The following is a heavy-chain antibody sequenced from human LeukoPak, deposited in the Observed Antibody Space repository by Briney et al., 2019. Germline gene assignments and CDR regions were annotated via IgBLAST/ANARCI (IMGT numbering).Heavy chain of an antibody. CDR3: AREGIYGSSSPPGY. CDR1: GFTFSKYW. V-gene: IGHV3-7*01. J-gene: IGHJ4*02. D-gene: IGHD6-6*01. CDR2: INHDGSET. Sequence: GGSLRLSCAASGFTFSKYWMSWVRQAPGKGLEWVANINHDGSETYYVDSVNGRFTISRDNAKNSLFLQMISLRAEDTAVYYCAREGIYGSSSPPGYWGQGTLVTVSS.